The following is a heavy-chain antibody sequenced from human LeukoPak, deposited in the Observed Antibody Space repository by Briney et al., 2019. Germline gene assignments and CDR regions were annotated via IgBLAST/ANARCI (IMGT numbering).Heavy chain of an antibody. J-gene: IGHJ5*02. D-gene: IGHD3-10*01. V-gene: IGHV3-33*08. Sequence: SGGSLRPSCAASGFTFSSYGMHWVRQAPGKGLEWVAVIWYDGSNKYYADSVKGRFTISRDNSKNTLYLQMNSLRAEDTAVYYCARDRITMVRGVPRGPYWFDPWGQGTLVTVSS. CDR2: IWYDGSNK. CDR1: GFTFSSYG. CDR3: ARDRITMVRGVPRGPYWFDP.